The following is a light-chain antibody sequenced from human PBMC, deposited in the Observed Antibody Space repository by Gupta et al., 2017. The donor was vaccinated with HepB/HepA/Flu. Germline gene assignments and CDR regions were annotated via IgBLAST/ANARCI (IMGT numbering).Light chain of an antibody. CDR3: HHDSSSSLT. J-gene: IGKJ1*01. V-gene: IGKV3-20*01. CDR2: SAS. CDR1: QYVSSTY. Sequence: EIVLPQSQGTLSLSPGERATLSCRASQYVSSTYLAWYQQRPGQAPRLLIYSASNRATSIPDRISGSGSGTDFTLTSSRLEPEDLAVYYWHHDSSSSLTFGQGTEVEIK.